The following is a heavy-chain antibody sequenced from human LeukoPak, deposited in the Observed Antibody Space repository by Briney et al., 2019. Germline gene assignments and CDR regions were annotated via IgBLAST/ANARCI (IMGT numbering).Heavy chain of an antibody. V-gene: IGHV1-2*02. CDR3: ARLKTGTAPYYFDY. CDR2: INPNSGGT. Sequence: ASLKVSCEASGYTFTGYYMHSGRHAPGQGLEWMGWINPNSGGTNYAQKFQGRVTMTRDTSISTAYMELSRLRSDDTAVYYCARLKTGTAPYYFDYWGQGTLVTVSS. D-gene: IGHD1-7*01. J-gene: IGHJ4*02. CDR1: GYTFTGYY.